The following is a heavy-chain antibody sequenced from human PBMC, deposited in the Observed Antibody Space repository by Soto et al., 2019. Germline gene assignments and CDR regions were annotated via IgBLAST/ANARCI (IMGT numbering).Heavy chain of an antibody. J-gene: IGHJ6*02. Sequence: QVRLQQSGPGLVRPSETLSLTCTVSGGSISSYYWSWIRQTPGKGLEWLGNVYYSGNTNYNPSFESRVSISVDMSTNRFALRLTSVTAADTAVYFCARQNWLDTTGYVVGHDFHGMDVWGQGTTVAVSS. V-gene: IGHV4-59*13. D-gene: IGHD3-22*01. CDR1: GGSISSYY. CDR2: VYYSGNT. CDR3: ARQNWLDTTGYVVGHDFHGMDV.